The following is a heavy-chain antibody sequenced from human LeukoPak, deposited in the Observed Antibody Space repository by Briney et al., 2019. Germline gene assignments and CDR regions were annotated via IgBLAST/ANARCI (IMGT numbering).Heavy chain of an antibody. D-gene: IGHD2-15*01. CDR2: ISSSSSTI. Sequence: TGGSLRLSCAASGFTVSSNYMSWVRQAPGKGLEWVSYISSSSSTIYYADSVKGRFAISRDNAKNSLYLQMNSLRAEDTAVYYRARALGYCSGGSCYAYWGQGTLVTVSS. J-gene: IGHJ4*02. CDR3: ARALGYCSGGSCYAY. V-gene: IGHV3-48*04. CDR1: GFTVSSNY.